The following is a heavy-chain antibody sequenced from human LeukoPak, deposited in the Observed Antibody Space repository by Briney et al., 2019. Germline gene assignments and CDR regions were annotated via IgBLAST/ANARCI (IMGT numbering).Heavy chain of an antibody. CDR3: ARRYCSGGSCYKAFDI. V-gene: IGHV3-7*01. CDR2: IKQDGSEK. CDR1: GGSISSSSYY. J-gene: IGHJ3*02. Sequence: ETLPLTCTVSGGSISSSSYYWGWIRQPPGKGLEWVANIKQDGSEKYYVDSVKGRFTISRDNAKNSLYLQMNSLRAEDTAVYYCARRYCSGGSCYKAFDIWGQGTMVTVSS. D-gene: IGHD2-15*01.